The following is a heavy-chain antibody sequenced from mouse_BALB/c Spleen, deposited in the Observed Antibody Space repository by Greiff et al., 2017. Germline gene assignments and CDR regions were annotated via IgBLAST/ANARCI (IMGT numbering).Heavy chain of an antibody. CDR2: IWSGGST. J-gene: IGHJ3*01. CDR1: GFSLTSYG. D-gene: IGHD1-2*01. CDR3: ASYYGYLAY. V-gene: IGHV2-2*02. Sequence: VQLQESGPGLVQPSQSLSITCTVSGFSLTSYGVHWVRQSPGKGLEWLGVIWSGGSTDYNAAFISRLSISKDNSKSQVFFKMNSLQANDTAIYYCASYYGYLAYWGQGTLVTVSA.